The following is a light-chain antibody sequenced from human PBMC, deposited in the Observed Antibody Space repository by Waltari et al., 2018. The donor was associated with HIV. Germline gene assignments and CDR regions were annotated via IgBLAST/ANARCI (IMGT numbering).Light chain of an antibody. Sequence: QSAPTQPASVSGSPGQSVTISCTGTNTDVGSSDHVSCFHQFSSVAPKLWIYDVNQRPSGISHRFSGSKSCKTASLTISRLQIEDEGDYFCCSYAGNSVVVFGGGTKLTVL. CDR2: DVN. CDR1: NTDVGSSDH. V-gene: IGLV2-23*02. CDR3: CSYAGNSVVV. J-gene: IGLJ2*01.